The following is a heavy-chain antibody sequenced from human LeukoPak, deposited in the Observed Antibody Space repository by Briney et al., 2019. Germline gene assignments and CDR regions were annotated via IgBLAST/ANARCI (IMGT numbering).Heavy chain of an antibody. J-gene: IGHJ4*02. Sequence: PGRSLRLSCAASGFTFTNYGMHWVRQAPGKGLEWVAVIWYDGSNKYYADSVKGRFTISRDNSKNTLYLQMNSLRAEDTAVYYCARVWRRTRFDYWGQGTLVTVSS. V-gene: IGHV3-33*01. CDR3: ARVWRRTRFDY. CDR2: IWYDGSNK. CDR1: GFTFTNYG. D-gene: IGHD3-10*01.